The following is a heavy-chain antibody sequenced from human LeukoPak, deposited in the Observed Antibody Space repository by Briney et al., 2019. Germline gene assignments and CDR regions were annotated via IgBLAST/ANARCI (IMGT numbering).Heavy chain of an antibody. CDR3: ATHPRGSGWYYGMDV. J-gene: IGHJ6*02. Sequence: ASVKVSCKASGYTFTGYYMHWVRQAPGQGLEWMGWINPNSGGTNYAQKFQGRVTMTRDTSISTAYMELSRLRSDDTAVYYCATHPRGSGWYYGMDVWGRGTTVTVSS. D-gene: IGHD6-19*01. CDR2: INPNSGGT. V-gene: IGHV1-2*02. CDR1: GYTFTGYY.